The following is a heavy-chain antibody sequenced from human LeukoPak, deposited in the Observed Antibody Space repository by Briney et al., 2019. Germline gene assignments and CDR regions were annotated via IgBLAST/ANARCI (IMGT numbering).Heavy chain of an antibody. Sequence: SETLSLTCTVSGYSISSGYYWGWIRQPPGKGLEWIGSIYHSGSTYYNPSLKSRVTISVDTSKNQFSLKLSPVTAADTAVYYCARLEITFGGVIAAWGQGTLVTVSS. CDR2: IYHSGST. CDR3: ARLEITFGGVIAA. CDR1: GYSISSGYY. D-gene: IGHD3-16*02. V-gene: IGHV4-38-2*02. J-gene: IGHJ5*02.